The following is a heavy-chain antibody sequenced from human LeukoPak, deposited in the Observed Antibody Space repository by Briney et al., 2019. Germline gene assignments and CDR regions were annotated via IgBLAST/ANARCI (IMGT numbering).Heavy chain of an antibody. Sequence: SVKVSCKASGGTFSSYAISWVRQAPGQGLEWMGRIIPIFGTANYAQKFQGRVTITTDESTSTAYMELSSLRSEDTAVYYCARGLSDGYNYDYFDYWGQGTLVTVSS. CDR3: ARGLSDGYNYDYFDY. V-gene: IGHV1-69*05. CDR1: GGTFSSYA. J-gene: IGHJ4*02. CDR2: IIPIFGTA. D-gene: IGHD5-24*01.